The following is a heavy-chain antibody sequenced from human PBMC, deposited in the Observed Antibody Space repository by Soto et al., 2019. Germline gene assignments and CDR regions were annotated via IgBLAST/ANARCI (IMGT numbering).Heavy chain of an antibody. J-gene: IGHJ6*02. CDR3: AKSYYYDSSGYYYYYYGMDV. V-gene: IGHV3-9*01. D-gene: IGHD3-22*01. CDR1: GFTFNDYA. CDR2: ISWNSGSI. Sequence: GGSLRLSCAASGFTFNDYAMHWVRQAPGKGLEWVSGISWNSGSIGYADSVKGRFTISRDNAKNSLYLQMNSLRAEDTALYYCAKSYYYDSSGYYYYYYGMDVWGQGNTVPGSS.